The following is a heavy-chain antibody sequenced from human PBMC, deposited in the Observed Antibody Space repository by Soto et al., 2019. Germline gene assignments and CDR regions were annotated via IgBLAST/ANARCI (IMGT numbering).Heavy chain of an antibody. Sequence: PSETISLACTVSGGCINSGDYYGSWIRQPPGKGLEWIGYIYYSGSTYYNPSLKSRVTISVDTSKNQFSLKLSSVTAADTAVYYCARAYYYDSSGYYPPYFDYWGQGTLVTVSS. CDR3: ARAYYYDSSGYYPPYFDY. J-gene: IGHJ4*02. CDR1: GGCINSGDYY. CDR2: IYYSGST. V-gene: IGHV4-30-4*01. D-gene: IGHD3-22*01.